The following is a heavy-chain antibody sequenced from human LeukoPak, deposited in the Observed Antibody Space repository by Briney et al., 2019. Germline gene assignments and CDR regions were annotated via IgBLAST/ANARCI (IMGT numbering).Heavy chain of an antibody. Sequence: PGGSLRLSCASSGFTISSCEMNWVRQAPGKGLELIGEINHSGSTNYNPSLQSRVTISVDTSKNQFSLKLSSVTAADTAVYYCATCLSYYYDSSGHQVRDAFDIWGQGTMVTVSS. J-gene: IGHJ3*02. D-gene: IGHD3-22*01. CDR2: INHSGST. CDR3: ATCLSYYYDSSGHQVRDAFDI. V-gene: IGHV4-34*08. CDR1: GFTISSCE.